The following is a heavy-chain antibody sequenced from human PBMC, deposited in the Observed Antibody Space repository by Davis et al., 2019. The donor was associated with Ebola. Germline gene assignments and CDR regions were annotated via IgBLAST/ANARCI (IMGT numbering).Heavy chain of an antibody. V-gene: IGHV3-49*04. CDR1: GFTFGDYA. CDR3: TRVDTMIVTFDI. J-gene: IGHJ3*02. Sequence: GESLKISCTASGFTFGDYAMSWVRQAPGKGLEWVGFIRSKAYGGITEYAASVKGRFTISRDDSKSIAYLQMNSLKTEDTAVYYCTRVDTMIVTFDIWGQGTMVTVSS. D-gene: IGHD3-22*01. CDR2: IRSKAYGGIT.